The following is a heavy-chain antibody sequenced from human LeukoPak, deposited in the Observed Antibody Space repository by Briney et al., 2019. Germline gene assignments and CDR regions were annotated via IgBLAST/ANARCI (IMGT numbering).Heavy chain of an antibody. CDR2: SRNKANSYTT. CDR1: GFTFSDHY. J-gene: IGHJ4*02. CDR3: VRPRGSSWSDTHFDD. V-gene: IGHV3-72*01. Sequence: GGSLRLSCAASGFTFSDHYMDWVRQAPGKRLEWVGRSRNKANSYTTEYAASVKGRFTISRDDSNYSLYLQMNSLRTEDTAVYYCVRPRGSSWSDTHFDDWGQGTLVTVSS. D-gene: IGHD6-13*01.